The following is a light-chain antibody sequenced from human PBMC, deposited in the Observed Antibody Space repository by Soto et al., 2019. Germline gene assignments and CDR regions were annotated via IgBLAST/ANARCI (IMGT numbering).Light chain of an antibody. CDR3: HQNGSPLST. Sequence: IVLTQSPGTLSLSPGERATLSCRASQSVSSNYLAWYQQKPGQAPRLLIYGASRRPTGIPDRFSGSGSGTAFTPTTARREPKDLPVYYCHQNGSPLSTLGQGTKGETK. CDR2: GAS. CDR1: QSVSSNY. J-gene: IGKJ2*01. V-gene: IGKV3-20*01.